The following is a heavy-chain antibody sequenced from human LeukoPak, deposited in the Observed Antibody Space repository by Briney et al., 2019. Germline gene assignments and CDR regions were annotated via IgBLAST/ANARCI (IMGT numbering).Heavy chain of an antibody. D-gene: IGHD6-13*01. CDR3: ARDRAASWYGGGDF. V-gene: IGHV1-2*02. CDR1: GYTFTAYY. Sequence: ASVQVSCKASGYTFTAYYIHWVRQAPRHGLEWMGWINPNSGDTDYSQRLQGRVTMTRDTSITTTYMELSGLASDDTAIYYCARDRAASWYGGGDFWAQGTLVTVSS. J-gene: IGHJ4*02. CDR2: INPNSGDT.